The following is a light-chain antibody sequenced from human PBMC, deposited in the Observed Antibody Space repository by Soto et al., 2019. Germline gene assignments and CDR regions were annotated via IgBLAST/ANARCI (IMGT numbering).Light chain of an antibody. CDR3: QPYEAYPLT. CDR2: RAS. J-gene: IGKJ4*01. CDR1: QSISSW. V-gene: IGKV1-5*03. Sequence: DIPLTQSPSTLSASVGDRATITCRASQSISSWLAWYQQKPGKAPKLLVYRASSLESGVPSRFSGSGSVTEFTLTISTLQPDDFATYDCQPYEAYPLTFGGGTKVEI.